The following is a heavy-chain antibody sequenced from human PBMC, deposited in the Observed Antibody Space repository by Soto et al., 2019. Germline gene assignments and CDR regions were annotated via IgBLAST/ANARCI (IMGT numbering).Heavy chain of an antibody. CDR3: SLGGVGYHSDWFDP. CDR2: ISGSGGST. CDR1: GFTFSSYA. J-gene: IGHJ5*02. D-gene: IGHD3-22*01. Sequence: GGSLRLSCAASGFTFSSYAMSWVRQAPGKGLEWVSAISGSGGSTYYADSVKGRFTISRDNSKNTLYLQMNSLRAEDTAVYYCSLGGVGYHSDWFDPSGQGTLDTVSS. V-gene: IGHV3-23*01.